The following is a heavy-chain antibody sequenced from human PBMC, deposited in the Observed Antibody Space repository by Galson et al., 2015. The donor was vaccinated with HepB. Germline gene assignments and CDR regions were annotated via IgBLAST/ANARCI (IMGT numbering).Heavy chain of an antibody. V-gene: IGHV3-23*01. CDR1: GFTFSSYA. CDR3: AKLGRQQRSPFDY. J-gene: IGHJ4*02. D-gene: IGHD6-13*01. Sequence: SLRLSCAASGFTFSSYAMSWVRQAPGKGLEWVSAISGSGGSTYYADSVKGRFTISRDNSKNTLYLQMNSLRAEDTAVYYCAKLGRQQRSPFDYWGQGTLVTVSS. CDR2: ISGSGGST.